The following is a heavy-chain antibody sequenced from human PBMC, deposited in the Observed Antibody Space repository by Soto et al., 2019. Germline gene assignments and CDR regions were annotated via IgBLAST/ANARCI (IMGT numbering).Heavy chain of an antibody. J-gene: IGHJ4*02. CDR3: ASHGYDSSVFDY. Sequence: SETLSLTCAVSGGSISSSNWWSWVRQPPGKGLEWIGEIYHSGSTNYNPSLKSRVTISVDKSKNQFSLKLSSVTAADTAVYSCASHGYDSSVFDYWGQGTLVTVSS. CDR1: GGSISSSNW. D-gene: IGHD3-22*01. V-gene: IGHV4-4*02. CDR2: IYHSGST.